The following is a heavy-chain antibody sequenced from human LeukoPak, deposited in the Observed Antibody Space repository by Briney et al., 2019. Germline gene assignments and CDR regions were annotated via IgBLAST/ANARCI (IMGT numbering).Heavy chain of an antibody. CDR3: ARDQDFGVVRSAFDI. CDR2: ISYDGSNK. Sequence: GGSLRLSCAASGFTFSSYAMHWVRQAPGKGLEWVAVISYDGSNKYYADSVKGRFTISRDNSKNTLYLQMNSLRAEDTAVYYCARDQDFGVVRSAFDIWGQGTMVTVSS. D-gene: IGHD3-3*01. J-gene: IGHJ3*02. V-gene: IGHV3-30-3*01. CDR1: GFTFSSYA.